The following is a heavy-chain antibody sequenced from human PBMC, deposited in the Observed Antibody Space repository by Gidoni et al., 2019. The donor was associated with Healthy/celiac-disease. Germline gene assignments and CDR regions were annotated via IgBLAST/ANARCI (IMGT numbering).Heavy chain of an antibody. D-gene: IGHD3-3*01. V-gene: IGHV4-39*07. Sequence: QLQLHESVPVLVKPSATLSLTCTVSGASILTSTYYWGWIRQPPGKGLEWIGSIYSSGSTYYNPSLKSRVTISVDTSKNQLSRKLSSVTAADTAVYYCARGEYDFWSGYYIRFDYWGQGTLVTVSS. CDR1: GASILTSTYY. J-gene: IGHJ4*02. CDR3: ARGEYDFWSGYYIRFDY. CDR2: IYSSGST.